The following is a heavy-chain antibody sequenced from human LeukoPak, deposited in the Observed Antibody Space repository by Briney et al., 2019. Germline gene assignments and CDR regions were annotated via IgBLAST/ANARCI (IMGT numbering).Heavy chain of an antibody. D-gene: IGHD3-10*01. J-gene: IGHJ4*02. V-gene: IGHV3-53*01. Sequence: GGSLRLSCAVSGFTVSTNYMSWVRQAAGKGLEWVSVIYSGGNTYYADSVKGRFTVSRDSSKNTLFLQMNSLRAEDTAVYYCAKAIWVAATSSWFCLDYWGQGTLVTVSS. CDR2: IYSGGNT. CDR3: AKAIWVAATSSWFCLDY. CDR1: GFTVSTNY.